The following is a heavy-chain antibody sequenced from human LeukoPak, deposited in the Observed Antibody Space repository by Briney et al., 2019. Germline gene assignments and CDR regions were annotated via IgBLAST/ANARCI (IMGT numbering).Heavy chain of an antibody. CDR1: GFTFSSYA. D-gene: IGHD6-13*01. J-gene: IGHJ4*02. Sequence: GGSLRLSCAASGFTFSSYAMSWVRQAPGKGLEWVSTISGSGGTTDYADYVKGRFTISRDNSKNTLYLQMNSLRAEDTAVYYCAKAYSISWSGFDYWGQGTLVTVSS. CDR2: ISGSGGTT. CDR3: AKAYSISWSGFDY. V-gene: IGHV3-23*01.